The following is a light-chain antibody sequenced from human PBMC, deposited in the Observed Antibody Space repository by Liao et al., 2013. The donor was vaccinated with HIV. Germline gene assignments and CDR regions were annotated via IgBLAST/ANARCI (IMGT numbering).Light chain of an antibody. V-gene: IGLV3-1*01. J-gene: IGLJ2*01. CDR2: QDT. CDR1: KLGDQY. Sequence: SSDLTQPPSVSVSPGQTASITCSGDKLGDQYACWYQQKPGQSPVLVMYQDTKRPSGIPERFSGSNSGNTATLTISGTQAMDEADYYCQAWDSSTEVVFGGGTKLTVL. CDR3: QAWDSSTEVV.